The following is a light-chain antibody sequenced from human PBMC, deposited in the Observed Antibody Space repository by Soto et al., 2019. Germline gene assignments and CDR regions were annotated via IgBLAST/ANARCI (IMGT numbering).Light chain of an antibody. CDR3: CSYAGSYTFHVV. V-gene: IGLV2-11*01. J-gene: IGLJ2*01. Sequence: QSALTQPRSVSGSPGQSVTISCTGTSSDVGGYNYVSWYQQHPGKAPKLMIYDVSKRPSGVPDRFSGSKSGNTASLTISGGEAEDEADYYCCSYAGSYTFHVVFGGGTKLTVL. CDR2: DVS. CDR1: SSDVGGYNY.